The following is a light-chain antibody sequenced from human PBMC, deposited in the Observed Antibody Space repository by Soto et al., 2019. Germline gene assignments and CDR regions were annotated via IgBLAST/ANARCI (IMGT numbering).Light chain of an antibody. V-gene: IGKV3-15*01. CDR3: QQYNNWGRT. CDR1: QSVSSN. J-gene: IGKJ2*01. CDR2: GAS. Sequence: EIVMTQSPATLSVSPGERATLSCRASQSVSSNLAWYQQKPGQAPRLLIYGASIRATGIPARFSGSGSGTELTLTISSLQSEDFAVYYCQQYNNWGRTFGQGTKLEIK.